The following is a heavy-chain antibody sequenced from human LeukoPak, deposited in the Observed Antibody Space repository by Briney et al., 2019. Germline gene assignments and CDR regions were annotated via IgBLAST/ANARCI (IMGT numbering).Heavy chain of an antibody. D-gene: IGHD6-13*01. CDR3: ARANGAAAGIADDY. Sequence: PSGTLSLTCGVSGVSVINTNWWTWVRQPPGKGLEWIGEVHLDGRTNYNPSLESRLTMSVDVSENQVSLKLTSVTAADTAVYYCARANGAAAGIADDYWGQGTLVTVSS. CDR2: VHLDGRT. V-gene: IGHV4-4*02. J-gene: IGHJ4*02. CDR1: GVSVINTNW.